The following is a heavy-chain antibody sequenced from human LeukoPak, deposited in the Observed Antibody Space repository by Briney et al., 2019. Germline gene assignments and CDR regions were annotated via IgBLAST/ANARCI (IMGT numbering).Heavy chain of an antibody. CDR1: GGSISSGSYY. CDR2: IYTSGST. CDR3: ASPRYGGIVDYYYYYYMDV. D-gene: IGHD2-21*01. J-gene: IGHJ6*03. V-gene: IGHV4-61*02. Sequence: PSQTLSLTCTVSGGSISSGSYYWSWIRQPAGKGLEWIGRIYTSGSTNYNPSLKSRVTISVDTSKNQFSLKLNSVTAADTAVYYCASPRYGGIVDYYYYYYMDVWGKGTTVTVSS.